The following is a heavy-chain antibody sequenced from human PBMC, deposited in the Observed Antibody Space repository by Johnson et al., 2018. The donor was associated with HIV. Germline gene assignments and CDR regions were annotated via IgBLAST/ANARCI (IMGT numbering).Heavy chain of an antibody. CDR3: AKDRQWGPRDAFDI. Sequence: VQLVESGGGLVQPGGSLRLSCAASGFTFSSYDMHWVRQATGKGLEWVSAIGTAGETYYPGSVKGRFTISRDNSKNTLYLQMNSLRAEDTAVYYCAKDRQWGPRDAFDIWGQGTMVTVSS. CDR1: GFTFSSYD. V-gene: IGHV3-13*01. D-gene: IGHD6-19*01. CDR2: IGTAGET. J-gene: IGHJ3*02.